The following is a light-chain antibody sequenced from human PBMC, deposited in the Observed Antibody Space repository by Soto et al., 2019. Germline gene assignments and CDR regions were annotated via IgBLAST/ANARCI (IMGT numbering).Light chain of an antibody. J-gene: IGKJ1*01. V-gene: IGKV3-20*01. CDR3: QQYGSSHRG. Sequence: EIVLTQSPGTLSLSPGERGTLSCRASQNLGTLYLAWFQQKSGQAPRLLIYSASRRATGIPDRFSGSGSGTDFTLTISRLEPEDFAVYYCQQYGSSHRGFGQGTKVEIK. CDR2: SAS. CDR1: QNLGTLY.